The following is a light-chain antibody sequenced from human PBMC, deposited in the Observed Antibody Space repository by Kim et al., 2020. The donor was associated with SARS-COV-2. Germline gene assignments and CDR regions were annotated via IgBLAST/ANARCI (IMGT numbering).Light chain of an antibody. V-gene: IGKV3-20*01. CDR1: ESVKSSY. CDR3: QQYGTSFI. Sequence: TPGERATLYRRTSESVKSSYSAWDEKKRGQPPRLLICGATSRATGIPDRFSGIGSGTNFTLTSSRMEPEDFAVYYSQQYGTSFIFGGGTKVEIK. J-gene: IGKJ4*01. CDR2: GAT.